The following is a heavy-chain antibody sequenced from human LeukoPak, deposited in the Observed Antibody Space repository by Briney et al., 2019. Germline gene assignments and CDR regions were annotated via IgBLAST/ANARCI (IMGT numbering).Heavy chain of an antibody. D-gene: IGHD2-2*01. CDR1: GGSFSGCY. V-gene: IGHV4-34*01. Sequence: SETLSLTCAVYGGSFSGCYWSWIRQPPGKGLEWIGEINHSGSTNYNPSLKSRVTISVDTSKNQFSLKLSSVTAADTAVYYCARAPRVYCSSTSCYGSFDYWGQGTLVTVSS. CDR2: INHSGST. J-gene: IGHJ4*02. CDR3: ARAPRVYCSSTSCYGSFDY.